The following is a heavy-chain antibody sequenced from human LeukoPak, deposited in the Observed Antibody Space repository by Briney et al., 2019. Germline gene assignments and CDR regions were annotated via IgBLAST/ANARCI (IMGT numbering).Heavy chain of an antibody. CDR3: ARERDGYFPGD. D-gene: IGHD5-24*01. CDR2: ISPSSSTI. CDR1: GFTVSSNY. V-gene: IGHV3-11*01. Sequence: GGSLRLSCAASGFTVSSNYMSWIRQAPGKGLEWISYISPSSSTIYYADSVKGRFTISRDNAKNSLYLQMNSLRAEDTALYYCARERDGYFPGDWGQGTLVTVSS. J-gene: IGHJ4*02.